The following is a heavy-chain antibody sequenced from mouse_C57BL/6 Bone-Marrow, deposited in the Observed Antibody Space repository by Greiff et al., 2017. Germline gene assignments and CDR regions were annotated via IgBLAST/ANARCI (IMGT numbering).Heavy chain of an antibody. J-gene: IGHJ3*01. CDR2: IYPSDSET. V-gene: IGHV1-61*01. Sequence: QVQLQQPGAELVRPGSSVKLSCKASGYTFTSYWMEWVKQRPGQGLEWIGNIYPSDSETHYNQKFKDKATLTVDKSSSTAYMQLSSLTSEDSAVYYGAGRYDDDGFAYWGQGTLVTVSA. CDR3: AGRYDDDGFAY. D-gene: IGHD2-4*01. CDR1: GYTFTSYW.